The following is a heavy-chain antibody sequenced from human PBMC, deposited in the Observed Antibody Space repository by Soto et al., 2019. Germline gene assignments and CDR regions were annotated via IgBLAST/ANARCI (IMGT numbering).Heavy chain of an antibody. Sequence: QVRLQESGPGLVKPSETLSLTCTVSGGSISSYYWSWIRQPPEKGLEWIGYMYNTGSTIYNPSLKSRVTRSVDTSKNQFSLTLNSVTAADTAVYYCARDLWGYCGADCYPLDVWGQGTTVTVSS. V-gene: IGHV4-59*01. CDR3: ARDLWGYCGADCYPLDV. J-gene: IGHJ6*02. CDR2: MYNTGST. CDR1: GGSISSYY. D-gene: IGHD2-21*02.